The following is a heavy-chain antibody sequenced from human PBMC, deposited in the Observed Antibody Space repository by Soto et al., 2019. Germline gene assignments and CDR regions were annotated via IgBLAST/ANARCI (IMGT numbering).Heavy chain of an antibody. D-gene: IGHD3-3*01. J-gene: IGHJ4*02. CDR1: GFSFSSYA. CDR3: AKELAYGDFWRGLEY. CDR2: ISHDGNIK. Sequence: QVQLVESGGGVVQPGRSLRLSCAASGFSFSSYAMHWVRQAPGKGLEWVAIISHDGNIKRYADFVEGRFIVFRDNSNNELLLQMESLKTDDTAVYYCAKELAYGDFWRGLEYWGQGTLVTVAS. V-gene: IGHV3-30*18.